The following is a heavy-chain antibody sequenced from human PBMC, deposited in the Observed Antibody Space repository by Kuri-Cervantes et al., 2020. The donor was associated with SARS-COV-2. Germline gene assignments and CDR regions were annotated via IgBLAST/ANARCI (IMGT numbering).Heavy chain of an antibody. J-gene: IGHJ5*01. Sequence: SQTLSLTCAFYGESFSGYYWNWIRQSPGKGLEWIGEVNHRGSTNYNPSLKSRVTISVDTSSKQFSLHLSSVTAADTAVYYCVRDLRIWGFDPWGQGTLVTVSS. CDR1: GESFSGYY. V-gene: IGHV4-34*01. CDR3: VRDLRIWGFDP. CDR2: VNHRGST. D-gene: IGHD2/OR15-2a*01.